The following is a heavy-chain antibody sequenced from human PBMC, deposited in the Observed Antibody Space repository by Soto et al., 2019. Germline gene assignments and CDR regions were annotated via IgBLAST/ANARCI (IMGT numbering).Heavy chain of an antibody. CDR2: INAGNGNT. CDR3: ARDLGGWPDY. Sequence: QVQLVQSGAEVKKPGASVKVSCKASGYTFTSYAIHWVRQAPGQRLEWMGWINAGNGNTKYSQKFQDRVTITRDPSASTAYMELSSPRSEDTAVYYCARDLGGWPDYWGQGTLVTVSS. V-gene: IGHV1-3*01. D-gene: IGHD6-19*01. J-gene: IGHJ4*02. CDR1: GYTFTSYA.